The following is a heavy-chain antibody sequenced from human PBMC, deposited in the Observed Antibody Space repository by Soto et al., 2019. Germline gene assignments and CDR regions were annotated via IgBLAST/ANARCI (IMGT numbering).Heavy chain of an antibody. CDR2: INAGGGST. V-gene: IGHV1-3*01. CDR3: AREGLVLVPTTVNSDYYYYAMDV. D-gene: IGHD2-2*01. CDR1: GYTFTSYA. J-gene: IGHJ6*02. Sequence: ASVKVSCKASGYTFTSYAMHWVRQAPGQRLEWMGWINAGGGSTKYAQKFQGRVTMTRDTSTNTAYMELSSLRSEDTAVYYCAREGLVLVPTTVNSDYYYYAMDVWGQGTTVTVSS.